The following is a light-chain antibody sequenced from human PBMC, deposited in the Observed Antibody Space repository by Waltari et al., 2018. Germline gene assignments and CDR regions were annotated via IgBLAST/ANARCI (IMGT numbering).Light chain of an antibody. CDR1: SNDVGAYTL. CDR3: CSYTSSSTYI. V-gene: IGLV2-14*01. Sequence: QSALTQPAAVSGSPGQSLTISCTGTSNDVGAYTLVSWYQQDPGKAPKLMIYDVTKRPSGVSNRFSGSKSGNTASLTISGLQAEDEADYYCCSYTSSSTYIFGTGTKITVL. J-gene: IGLJ1*01. CDR2: DVT.